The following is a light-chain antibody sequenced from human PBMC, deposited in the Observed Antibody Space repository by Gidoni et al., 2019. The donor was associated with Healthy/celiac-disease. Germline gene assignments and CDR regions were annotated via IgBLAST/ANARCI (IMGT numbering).Light chain of an antibody. Sequence: EIVMTQSPATLSVSPGERATLSCRASQSVSSTLAWYQQKAGQAPRLLIYGASTRATGIPARFSGSGSGTEFTLTISSLQSEDFAVYYCQQYNNWPPRYTFGQRAKLEIK. V-gene: IGKV3-15*01. CDR2: GAS. J-gene: IGKJ2*01. CDR3: QQYNNWPPRYT. CDR1: QSVSST.